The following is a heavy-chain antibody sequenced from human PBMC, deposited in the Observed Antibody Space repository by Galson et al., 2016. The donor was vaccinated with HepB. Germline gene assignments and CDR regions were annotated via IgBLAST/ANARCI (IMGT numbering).Heavy chain of an antibody. CDR1: GDSISSGDYY. D-gene: IGHD3-10*01. J-gene: IGHJ4*02. CDR3: ASLASGLLYFDS. CDR2: IYYSGST. Sequence: TLSLTCTVSGDSISSGDYYWNWVRPPPGKGLEFIGYIYYSGSTYYNPSLKSRVAISVGTSKTQFSLKLTSVTAADTAVYYCASLASGLLYFDSWGQGRLVTVSS. V-gene: IGHV4-31*03.